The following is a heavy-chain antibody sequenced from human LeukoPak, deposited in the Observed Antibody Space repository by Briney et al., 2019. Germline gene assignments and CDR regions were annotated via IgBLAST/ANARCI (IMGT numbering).Heavy chain of an antibody. V-gene: IGHV3-74*01. D-gene: IGHD3-22*01. CDR1: GFTFKNYW. J-gene: IGHJ4*02. CDR3: ARGYYYDFSVTPDY. Sequence: PGGSLRLSCAASGFTFKNYWMHWVRQAPGTGLVWVSRIDHDGSGTSYADSVKGRFTISRDTSKNTLYLQMNSLRVGDTAVYYCARGYYYDFSVTPDYWGQGTLVTVSS. CDR2: IDHDGSGT.